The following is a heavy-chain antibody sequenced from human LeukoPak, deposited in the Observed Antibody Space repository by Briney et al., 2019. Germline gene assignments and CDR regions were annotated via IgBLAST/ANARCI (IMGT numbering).Heavy chain of an antibody. Sequence: SETLSLTCTVSGYSISSGYYWGWIRQPPGKGLEWIGSIYHSGSTYYNPSLKSRVTISVDTSKNQFSLKLSSVTAADTAVYYCARDLLGSLNWFDPWGQGTLVTVSS. CDR1: GYSISSGYY. D-gene: IGHD2-15*01. CDR2: IYHSGST. CDR3: ARDLLGSLNWFDP. V-gene: IGHV4-38-2*02. J-gene: IGHJ5*02.